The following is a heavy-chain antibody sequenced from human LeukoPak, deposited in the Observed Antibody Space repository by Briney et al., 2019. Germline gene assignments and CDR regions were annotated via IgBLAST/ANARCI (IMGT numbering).Heavy chain of an antibody. CDR1: GGSISSYY. D-gene: IGHD3-10*01. Sequence: PSETLSLTCTVSGGSISSYYWNWIRQPAGKGLEWIGRIYRSGSSNYNPSLKSRVTVSVDTSKNQFSLKLSSVTAADTAVYYCARNRYSYRSGNYGVPNWFDPWGQGTLVTVSS. CDR3: ARNRYSYRSGNYGVPNWFDP. V-gene: IGHV4-4*07. J-gene: IGHJ5*02. CDR2: IYRSGSS.